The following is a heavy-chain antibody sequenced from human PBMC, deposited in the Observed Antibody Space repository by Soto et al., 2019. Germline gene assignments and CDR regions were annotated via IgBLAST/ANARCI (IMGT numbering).Heavy chain of an antibody. J-gene: IGHJ4*02. CDR2: ISYDGSNK. D-gene: IGHD5-12*01. CDR3: ARGLIQGWLQTTHYFDY. Sequence: PGGSLRLSCAASGFTFSSYAMHWVRQAPGKGLEWVAVISYDGSNKYYADSVKGRFTISRDNSKNTLYLQMNSLRAEDTAVYYCARGLIQGWLQTTHYFDYWGQGTQVTVSS. CDR1: GFTFSSYA. V-gene: IGHV3-30-3*01.